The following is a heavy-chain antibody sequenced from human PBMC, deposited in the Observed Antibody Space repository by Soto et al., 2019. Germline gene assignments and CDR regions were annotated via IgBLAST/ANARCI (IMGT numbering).Heavy chain of an antibody. Sequence: PSETLSLTCTVSGGSISSYYWSWIRQPPGKGLEWIGYIYYSGSTNYNPSLKSRVTISVDTSKNQFSLKLSSVIAADTAVYYCARRYGSAFDIWGQGTMVTVSS. CDR2: IYYSGST. CDR3: ARRYGSAFDI. V-gene: IGHV4-59*01. J-gene: IGHJ3*02. CDR1: GGSISSYY. D-gene: IGHD3-10*01.